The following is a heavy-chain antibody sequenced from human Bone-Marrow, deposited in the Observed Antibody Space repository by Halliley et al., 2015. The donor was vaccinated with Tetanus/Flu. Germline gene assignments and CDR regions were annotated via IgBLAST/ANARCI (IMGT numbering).Heavy chain of an antibody. CDR2: INQSGTT. J-gene: IGHJ4*02. Sequence: EGVGEINQSGTTTYNPSRKSRVTIAVTTSKTQFSLKLSSVTAADTAVYYCAAVMTASIDFDYWGQGTLVTVSS. CDR3: AAVMTASIDFDY. D-gene: IGHD2-21*02. V-gene: IGHV4-34*01.